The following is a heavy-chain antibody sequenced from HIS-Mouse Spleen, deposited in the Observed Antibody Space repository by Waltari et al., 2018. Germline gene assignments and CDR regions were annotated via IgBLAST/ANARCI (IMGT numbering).Heavy chain of an antibody. V-gene: IGHV3-30-3*01. CDR3: ARVTGGGY. CDR2: ISYEGSNK. D-gene: IGHD3-10*01. Sequence: QVQLVESGGGVVQPGRSLRLSCAASGFTFSSYAMHWVRQAPGKGLEWAAVISYEGSNKYYADSVKGRFTISRDNSKNTLYLQMNSLRAEDTAVYYCARVTGGGYWGQGTLVTVSS. J-gene: IGHJ4*02. CDR1: GFTFSSYA.